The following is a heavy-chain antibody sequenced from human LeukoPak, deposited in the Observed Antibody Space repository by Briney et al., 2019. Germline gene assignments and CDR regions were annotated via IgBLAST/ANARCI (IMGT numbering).Heavy chain of an antibody. CDR1: GYTLTELS. CDR2: MNPNSGNT. CDR3: ASVAAGTLSFDY. J-gene: IGHJ4*02. Sequence: ASVKVSCKVSGYTLTELSMHWVRQAPGKGLEWMGWMNPNSGNTGYAQKFQGRVTMTRNTSISTAYMELSSLRSEDTAVYYCASVAAGTLSFDYWGQGTLVTVSS. D-gene: IGHD6-13*01. V-gene: IGHV1-8*01.